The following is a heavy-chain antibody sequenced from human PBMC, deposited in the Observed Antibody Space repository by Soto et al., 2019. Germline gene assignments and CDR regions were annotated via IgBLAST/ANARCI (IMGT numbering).Heavy chain of an antibody. V-gene: IGHV3-30-3*01. Sequence: QVQLVESGGGVVQPGRSLRLSCAASGFTFSSYAMHWVRQAPGKGLEWVAVISYDGSNKYYADSVKGRFIISRDNSKNTLYLQMNSLRAEDTAVYYCARDRRLHYYGSGTNRKQKRYYYYGMDVWGQGTTVTVSS. CDR3: ARDRRLHYYGSGTNRKQKRYYYYGMDV. CDR2: ISYDGSNK. CDR1: GFTFSSYA. J-gene: IGHJ6*02. D-gene: IGHD3-10*01.